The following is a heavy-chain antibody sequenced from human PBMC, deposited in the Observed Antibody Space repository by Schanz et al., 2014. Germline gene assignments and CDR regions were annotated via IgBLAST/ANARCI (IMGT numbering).Heavy chain of an antibody. V-gene: IGHV3-33*01. Sequence: QVQLVESGGGVVQPGRSLRLSCAASGFIFSSFGLHWARQAPGKGLEWVAFFWYDGSNKYYADSVKGRFTISRDNSKNTLYLQMNSLRAEDTSVYFCARVRRRIATPSTPSFRNYYYYAMDVWGQGTTVTVSS. J-gene: IGHJ6*02. CDR1: GFIFSSFG. D-gene: IGHD6-13*01. CDR3: ARVRRRIATPSTPSFRNYYYYAMDV. CDR2: FWYDGSNK.